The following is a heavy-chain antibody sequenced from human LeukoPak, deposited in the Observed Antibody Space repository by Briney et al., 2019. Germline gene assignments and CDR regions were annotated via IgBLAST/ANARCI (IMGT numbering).Heavy chain of an antibody. CDR1: GFTFSSYA. CDR2: ISGSGGST. V-gene: IGHV3-23*01. J-gene: IGHJ3*02. Sequence: GGSLRLSCAASGFTFSSYAMSCVRQAPGKGLEWVSAISGSGGSTYYAESVKGRFTISRDNSKNTLYLQMNSLRAEDTAVYYCAKEWKLLGRAFDIWGQGTMVTVSS. CDR3: AKEWKLLGRAFDI. D-gene: IGHD1-26*01.